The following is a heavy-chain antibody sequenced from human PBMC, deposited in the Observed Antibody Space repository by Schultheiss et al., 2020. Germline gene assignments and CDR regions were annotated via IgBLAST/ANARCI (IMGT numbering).Heavy chain of an antibody. V-gene: IGHV3-11*01. D-gene: IGHD3-10*01. J-gene: IGHJ4*02. CDR2: ISSSGSTI. CDR1: GFTFSDYY. Sequence: GPLRLSCAASGFTFSDYYMSWIRQAPGKGLEWVSYISSSGSTIYYADSVKGRFTISRDNAKNSLYLQMNSLRAEDTAVYYCARGIYGSGSYYAVPFDYWGQGTLVTVYS. CDR3: ARGIYGSGSYYAVPFDY.